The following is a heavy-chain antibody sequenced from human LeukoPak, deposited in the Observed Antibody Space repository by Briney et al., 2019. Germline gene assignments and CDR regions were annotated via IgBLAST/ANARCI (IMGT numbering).Heavy chain of an antibody. D-gene: IGHD2/OR15-2a*01. CDR2: IYYSGST. CDR1: GGSIRSSYYY. J-gene: IGHJ2*01. Sequence: PSETLSLTCTVSGGSIRSSYYYWGWIRQPPGKGLEWIGYIYYSGSTYYNPSLKSRVTISVDTSKNQFSLKLSSVTAADTAVYYCARVGDTYYWYFDLWGRGTLVTVSS. CDR3: ARVGDTYYWYFDL. V-gene: IGHV4-31*03.